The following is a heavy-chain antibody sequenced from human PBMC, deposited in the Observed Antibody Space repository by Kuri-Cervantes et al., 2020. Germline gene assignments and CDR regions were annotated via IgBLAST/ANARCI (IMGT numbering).Heavy chain of an antibody. Sequence: ASVKVSCKASGYTFTGYYMHWVRQAPGQGLEWMGWINPNSGGTNYAQKFQGRVIMTRDTSISTAYMELSRLRSDDTAVYYCARARITMVRGVHEGWFDPWGQGTLVTVSS. V-gene: IGHV1-2*02. J-gene: IGHJ5*02. CDR2: INPNSGGT. CDR3: ARARITMVRGVHEGWFDP. D-gene: IGHD3-10*01. CDR1: GYTFTGYY.